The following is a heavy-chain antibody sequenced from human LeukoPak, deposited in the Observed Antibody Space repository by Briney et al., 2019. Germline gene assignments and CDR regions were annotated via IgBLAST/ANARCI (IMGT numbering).Heavy chain of an antibody. CDR2: ISGSGST. D-gene: IGHD3-22*01. CDR1: GFTIRSYS. CDR3: AKSHYYDSSGYVDY. Sequence: GGSLRLSCAASGFTIRSYSMSWVRQAPGKGLEWVSAISGSGSTYYADSVKGRFTISRDNSKNTLYLQMNSLSAEDTSVYYCAKSHYYDSSGYVDYWGQGTLVTVSS. V-gene: IGHV3-23*01. J-gene: IGHJ4*02.